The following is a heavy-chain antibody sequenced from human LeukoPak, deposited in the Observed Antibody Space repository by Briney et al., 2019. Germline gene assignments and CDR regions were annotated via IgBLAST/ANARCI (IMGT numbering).Heavy chain of an antibody. CDR2: ISSSSSYI. J-gene: IGHJ4*02. CDR1: GFTFSSYS. V-gene: IGHV3-21*04. D-gene: IGHD3-9*01. CDR3: AKDPYYDILTGYPDY. Sequence: GSLRLSCAASGFTFSSYSMNWVRQAPGKGLEWVSSISSSSSYIYYADSVKGRFTISRDNAKNSLYLQMNSLRAEDTALYYCAKDPYYDILTGYPDYWGQGTLVTVSS.